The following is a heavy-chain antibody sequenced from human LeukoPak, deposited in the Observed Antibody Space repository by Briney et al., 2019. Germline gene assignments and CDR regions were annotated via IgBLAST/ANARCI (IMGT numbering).Heavy chain of an antibody. CDR2: FDPEDGET. CDR1: GYTLTELS. V-gene: IGHV1-24*01. D-gene: IGHD2-2*01. Sequence: ASVKVSCKVSGYTLTELSMHWVRQAPGKGLEWMGGFDPEDGETIYAQKFQGRVTMTEDTSTDTAYMELSSLRSEDTAVYYCATDVFHNLVVPAAKRGKYYYYVMDVWGQGTTVTVSS. J-gene: IGHJ6*02. CDR3: ATDVFHNLVVPAAKRGKYYYYVMDV.